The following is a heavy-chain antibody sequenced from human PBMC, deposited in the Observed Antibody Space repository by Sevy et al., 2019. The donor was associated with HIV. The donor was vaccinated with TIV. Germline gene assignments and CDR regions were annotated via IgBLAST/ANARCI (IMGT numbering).Heavy chain of an antibody. CDR2: ISWDGGST. D-gene: IGHD2-21*02. V-gene: IGHV3-43*01. CDR1: GFTFDDYT. CDR3: ATGYCGGDCLKDYCYYYGMDV. Sequence: GGSLRLSCAASGFTFDDYTMHWVRQAPGKGLEWVSLISWDGGSTYYADSVKGRFTISRDNSKNSLYLQMNSLRTEDTALYYCATGYCGGDCLKDYCYYYGMDVWGQGTTVTVSS. J-gene: IGHJ6*02.